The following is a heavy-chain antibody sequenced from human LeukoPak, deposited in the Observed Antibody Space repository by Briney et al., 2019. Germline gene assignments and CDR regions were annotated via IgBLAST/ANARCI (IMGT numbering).Heavy chain of an antibody. D-gene: IGHD3-22*01. V-gene: IGHV1-2*02. CDR3: ARDYDSSGYLFDY. CDR2: INPNSGGT. Sequence: ASVKVSCKASGYTFTGYYMRWVRQAPGQGLEWMGWINPNSGGTNYAQKFQGRVTMTRDTSISTAYMELSRLRSDDTAVYYCARDYDSSGYLFDYWGQGTLVTVSS. CDR1: GYTFTGYY. J-gene: IGHJ4*02.